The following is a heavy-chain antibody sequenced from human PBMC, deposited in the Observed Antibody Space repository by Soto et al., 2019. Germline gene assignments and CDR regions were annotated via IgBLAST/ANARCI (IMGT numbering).Heavy chain of an antibody. J-gene: IGHJ4*02. CDR3: ARHQVYYYDSSGYPFDY. V-gene: IGHV5-10-1*01. Sequence: GESLKISCKGSGHSFTSYWISWVRQMPGKGLEWMGRIDPSDSYTNYSPSFQGHVTISADKSISTAYLQWSSLKASDTAMYYCARHQVYYYDSSGYPFDYWGQGTLVTVSS. CDR1: GHSFTSYW. D-gene: IGHD3-22*01. CDR2: IDPSDSYT.